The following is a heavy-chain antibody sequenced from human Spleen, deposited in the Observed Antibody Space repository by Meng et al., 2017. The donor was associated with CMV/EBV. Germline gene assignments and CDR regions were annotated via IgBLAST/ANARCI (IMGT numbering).Heavy chain of an antibody. D-gene: IGHD2-2*01. CDR2: ISGRGGSA. CDR1: GFIVSNHY. V-gene: IGHV3-23*01. J-gene: IGHJ3*02. CDR3: ARRLFLGYCSSTNCWGAFDI. Sequence: GESLKISCAASGFIVSNHYMSWVRQAPGKGLEWVSVISGRGGSAYYADSVNGRFTISRDNSENTLYLQMNSLRVEDTAVYYCARRLFLGYCSSTNCWGAFDIWSQGTMVTVSS.